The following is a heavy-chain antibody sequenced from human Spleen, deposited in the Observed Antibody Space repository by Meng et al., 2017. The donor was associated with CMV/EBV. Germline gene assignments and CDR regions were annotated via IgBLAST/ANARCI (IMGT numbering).Heavy chain of an antibody. CDR3: ARSYAGVVAAGTGKFNWFDP. V-gene: IGHV4-34*01. CDR1: GGSFSGYY. J-gene: IGHJ5*02. D-gene: IGHD6-13*01. Sequence: SETLSLTCAVYGGSFSGYYWSWIRQPPGKGLEWIGEIYHSGSTNYNPSLESRVTISVDTSKNQLSLKLSSVTAADTAVYYCARSYAGVVAAGTGKFNWFDPWGQGTLVTVSS. CDR2: IYHSGST.